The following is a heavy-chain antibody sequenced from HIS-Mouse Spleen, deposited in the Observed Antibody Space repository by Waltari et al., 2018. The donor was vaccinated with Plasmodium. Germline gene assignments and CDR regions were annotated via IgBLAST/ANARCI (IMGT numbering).Heavy chain of an antibody. CDR3: ASSWYWYFDL. J-gene: IGHJ2*01. D-gene: IGHD6-13*01. Sequence: EVQLVESGGGLVQPGGSLRLSCAASGFTFSSYWMSWVRQAPGKGLGWVANIKQDGSEKYYVDSVKGRFTIARDNAKNSLYLQMNSLRAEDTAVYYCASSWYWYFDLWGRDTLVTVSS. V-gene: IGHV3-7*01. CDR2: IKQDGSEK. CDR1: GFTFSSYW.